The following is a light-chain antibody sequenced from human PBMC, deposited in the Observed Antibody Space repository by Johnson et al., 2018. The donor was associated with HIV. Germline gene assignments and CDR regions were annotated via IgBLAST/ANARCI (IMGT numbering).Light chain of an antibody. V-gene: IGLV1-51*02. CDR3: PTWDNSLKGV. J-gene: IGLJ1*01. Sequence: QSVLTQPPSVSAAPGQKVTISCSGSSSNIGNNYVSWYQQLPGTAPKLLIYENNKRPSGIPDRFSGSKSGTSATLAITGLQTGDEADYYCPTWDNSLKGVVVTGTKVTVL. CDR1: SSNIGNNY. CDR2: ENN.